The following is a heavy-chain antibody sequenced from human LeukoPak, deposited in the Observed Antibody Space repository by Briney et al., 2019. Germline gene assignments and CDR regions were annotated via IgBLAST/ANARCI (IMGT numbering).Heavy chain of an antibody. CDR3: AIPSSYDGSRYYHAY. D-gene: IGHD3-22*01. V-gene: IGHV3-7*01. Sequence: GGSLRLSCVVSGFMISANTVTWARQPPAKGLQWLANIGQDGSEDYYVDVVRGRFTISRDNARDSLYLQMNSLRADDTAVYYCAIPSSYDGSRYYHAYWGQGTLVSVSS. CDR2: IGQDGSED. CDR1: GFMISANT. J-gene: IGHJ4*02.